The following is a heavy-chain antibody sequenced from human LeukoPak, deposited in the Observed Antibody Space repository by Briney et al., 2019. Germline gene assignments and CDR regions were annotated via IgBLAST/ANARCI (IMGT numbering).Heavy chain of an antibody. Sequence: GASVKVSCKASGGTFSSYAISWVRQAPGQGLEWMGGIIPIFGTANYAQKFQGRVTITADKSTSTAYMELSSLRSEDTAVYYCASGSYYWQGYYYYMDVWGKGTTVTVSS. CDR1: GGTFSSYA. CDR2: IIPIFGTA. D-gene: IGHD1-26*01. CDR3: ASGSYYWQGYYYYMDV. J-gene: IGHJ6*03. V-gene: IGHV1-69*06.